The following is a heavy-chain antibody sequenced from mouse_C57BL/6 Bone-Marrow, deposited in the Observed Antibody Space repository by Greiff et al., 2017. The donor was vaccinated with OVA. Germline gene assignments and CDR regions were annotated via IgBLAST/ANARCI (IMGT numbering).Heavy chain of an antibody. CDR2: IYPRSGNT. CDR1: GYTFTSYG. Sequence: VQLQESGAELARPGASVKLSCKASGYTFTSYGISWVKQRTGQGLEWIGEIYPRSGNTYYNEKFKGKATLTADQSSSTAYMELRSLTSDDSAVYCCAISRITTVVALPPDYWGQGTTLTVSS. D-gene: IGHD1-1*01. V-gene: IGHV1-81*01. J-gene: IGHJ2*01. CDR3: AISRITTVVALPPDY.